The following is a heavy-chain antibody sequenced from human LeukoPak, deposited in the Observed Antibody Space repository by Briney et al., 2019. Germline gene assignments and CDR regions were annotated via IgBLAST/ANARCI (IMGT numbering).Heavy chain of an antibody. CDR3: ARVPFGSTMVGGLYFDY. J-gene: IGHJ4*02. Sequence: ASVKVCCKASGYTFTSYGISWVRQAPGQGLEWMGWISAYNVNTNYAQTLQGRVTMTTDTSTSTAYMELRSLRSDDTAVYYCARVPFGSTMVGGLYFDYWGQGTLVTVSS. V-gene: IGHV1-18*01. D-gene: IGHD3-10*01. CDR1: GYTFTSYG. CDR2: ISAYNVNT.